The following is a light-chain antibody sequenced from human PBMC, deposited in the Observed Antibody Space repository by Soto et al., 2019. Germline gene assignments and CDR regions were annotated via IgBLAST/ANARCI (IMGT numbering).Light chain of an antibody. CDR1: VGL. CDR2: DDT. CDR3: CLYGGGRTYV. Sequence: QPVLTQPASVSGSPGQSIPMSCTRTVGLVSWYQQHPGKVPKLIIYDDTKRPSGVSSRFSGSKSGNTASLPISALQTEDEADYYCCLYGGGRTYVFGTGTKGTVL. V-gene: IGLV2-23*01. J-gene: IGLJ1*01.